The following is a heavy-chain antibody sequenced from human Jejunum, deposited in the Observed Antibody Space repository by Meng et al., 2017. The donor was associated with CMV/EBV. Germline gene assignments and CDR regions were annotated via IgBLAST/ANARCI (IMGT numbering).Heavy chain of an antibody. CDR2: ISSDGSST. Sequence: SGLTFSGYWMHGVRQAPGKGLVWVARISSDGSSTNYADSVKGRFTISRDTAKDSLYLQMNSLRADDTAVYYCARTYGCNYGCFDSWGQGTLVTVSS. CDR3: ARTYGCNYGCFDS. CDR1: GLTFSGYW. V-gene: IGHV3-74*01. J-gene: IGHJ4*02. D-gene: IGHD3-10*01.